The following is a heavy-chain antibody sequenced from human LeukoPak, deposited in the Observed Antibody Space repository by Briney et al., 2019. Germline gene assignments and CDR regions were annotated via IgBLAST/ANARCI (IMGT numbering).Heavy chain of an antibody. D-gene: IGHD6-19*01. CDR1: GDSISTYY. Sequence: SDTLSLTCTVSGDSISTYYWSWIRQPPGKGLEWIGCICNSGGTNYNPSLKSRVTISVDTSKNQFTLNLSSVTAADTAVYYCAKTGRPNNSGWYRWFDPWGQGTLVTVSS. J-gene: IGHJ5*02. CDR2: ICNSGGT. CDR3: AKTGRPNNSGWYRWFDP. V-gene: IGHV4-4*09.